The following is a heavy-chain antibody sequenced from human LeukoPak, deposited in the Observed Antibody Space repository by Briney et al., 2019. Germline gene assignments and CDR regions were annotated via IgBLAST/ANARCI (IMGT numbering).Heavy chain of an antibody. V-gene: IGHV3-11*06. J-gene: IGHJ3*02. CDR3: ARDRTDYGAFDI. Sequence: GGSLRLSCAASGFTFSDYYMHWIRQAPGKGLEWVSYLSHTSSYTNYADSVKGRFTISRDNAKNSLYLQMSSLRAEDTALYYCARDRTDYGAFDIWGQGTMVTVSS. D-gene: IGHD4-17*01. CDR1: GFTFSDYY. CDR2: LSHTSSYT.